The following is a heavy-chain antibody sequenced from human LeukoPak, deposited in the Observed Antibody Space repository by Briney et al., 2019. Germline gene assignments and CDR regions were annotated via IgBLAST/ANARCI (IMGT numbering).Heavy chain of an antibody. CDR3: ARDSSDYDYVWGSYRYRSRNTGTFDY. Sequence: PGGSLRLSCAASGFTFSSYAMHWVRQAPGKGLEWVAVISYDGSNKYYADSVKGRFTISRDNSKNTLYLQMNSLRAEDTAVYYCARDSSDYDYVWGSYRYRSRNTGTFDYWGQGTQVTVSS. CDR2: ISYDGSNK. J-gene: IGHJ4*02. D-gene: IGHD3-16*02. CDR1: GFTFSSYA. V-gene: IGHV3-30-3*01.